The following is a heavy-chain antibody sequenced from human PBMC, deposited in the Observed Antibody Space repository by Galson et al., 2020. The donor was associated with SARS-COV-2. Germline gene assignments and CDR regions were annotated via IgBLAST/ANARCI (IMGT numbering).Heavy chain of an antibody. V-gene: IGHV2-26*01. CDR2: IFSNDEK. CDR1: GFSLSNARMG. D-gene: IGHD3-3*01. J-gene: IGHJ6*03. Sequence: SGPTLVKPTETLTLTCTVSGFSLSNARMGVSWIRQPPGKALEWLAHIFSNDEKSYSTSLKSRLTISKDTSKSQVVLTMTNMDPVDTATYYCARMCREWLSYYYYMDVWGKGTTVTVSS. CDR3: ARMCREWLSYYYYMDV.